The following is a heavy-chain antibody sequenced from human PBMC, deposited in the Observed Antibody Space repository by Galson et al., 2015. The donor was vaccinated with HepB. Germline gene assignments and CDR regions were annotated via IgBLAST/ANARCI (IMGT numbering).Heavy chain of an antibody. Sequence: LRLSCAASGFTFSSYWMHWVRQAPGKGLVWVSRINSDGSSTSYADSVKGRFTISRDNAKDTLYLQMNSLRAEDTAVYYCARAPYGDYESDAFDIWGQGTMVTVSS. D-gene: IGHD4-17*01. V-gene: IGHV3-74*01. CDR3: ARAPYGDYESDAFDI. J-gene: IGHJ3*02. CDR2: INSDGSST. CDR1: GFTFSSYW.